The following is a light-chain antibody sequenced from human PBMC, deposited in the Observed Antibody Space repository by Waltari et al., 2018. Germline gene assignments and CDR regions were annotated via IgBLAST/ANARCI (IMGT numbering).Light chain of an antibody. J-gene: IGLJ2*01. V-gene: IGLV2-14*01. Sequence: QSALTQPASVSGSPGQSITISCTGSSDDVGRYKFVSCYQQPPGKVPKLLIFEFTARAAGCSVRFPGSKSGNSAALTIYGLQPEDEADYYCSSHTTSITLVFGGGTRVTVL. CDR1: SDDVGRYKF. CDR2: EFT. CDR3: SSHTTSITLV.